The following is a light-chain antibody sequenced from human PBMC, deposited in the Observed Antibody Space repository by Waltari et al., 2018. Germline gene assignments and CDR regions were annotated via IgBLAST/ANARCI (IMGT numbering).Light chain of an antibody. CDR1: QSFLYSSNNKNF. Sequence: DIVMTQSPDSRSVSLGERATINCKSSQSFLYSSNNKNFLAWYQQKPGRPPKLLIYWASTRQSGVPHRFSGSGSGTDFTLTISSLQAEDVAVYYCQQYYSTPWTFGQGPKVETK. V-gene: IGKV4-1*01. CDR3: QQYYSTPWT. CDR2: WAS. J-gene: IGKJ1*01.